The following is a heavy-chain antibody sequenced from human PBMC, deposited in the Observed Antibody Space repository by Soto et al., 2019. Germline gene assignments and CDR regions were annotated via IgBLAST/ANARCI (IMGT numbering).Heavy chain of an antibody. V-gene: IGHV1-69*12. Sequence: QVQLVQSGAEVKKPGSSVKVSCKASGGTFSNYAISWVRQAPGQGLEWMGEIIPIFGSAKNAQKFQGRLTIIADEFTSTVYMELSGLRSEDTAVYYCARLWAYYDSSGSSDGFDIWGQGTMVTVSS. D-gene: IGHD3-22*01. CDR3: ARLWAYYDSSGSSDGFDI. CDR2: IIPIFGSA. J-gene: IGHJ3*02. CDR1: GGTFSNYA.